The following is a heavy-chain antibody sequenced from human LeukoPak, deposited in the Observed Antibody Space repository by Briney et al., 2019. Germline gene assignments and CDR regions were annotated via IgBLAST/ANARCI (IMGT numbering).Heavy chain of an antibody. D-gene: IGHD1-1*01. CDR2: IYYSGST. CDR3: ARYNWKEENYYGMDV. Sequence: SETLSLTCTVSGGSISSGDYYWSWIRQPPGKGLEWIGYIYYSGSTYYNPSLKSRVTISVDTSKNQFSLKLRSVTAADTAMYYCARYNWKEENYYGMDVWGPGTAVTVS. CDR1: GGSISSGDYY. J-gene: IGHJ6*02. V-gene: IGHV4-30-4*02.